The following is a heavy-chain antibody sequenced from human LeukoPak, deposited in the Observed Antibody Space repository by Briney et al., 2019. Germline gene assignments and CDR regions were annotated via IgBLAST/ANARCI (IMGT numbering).Heavy chain of an antibody. D-gene: IGHD1-26*01. J-gene: IGHJ4*02. V-gene: IGHV3-21*01. Sequence: GGSLRPSCAASGFTFSSYSMNWVRQAPGKGLEWVSSISSSSSYIYYADSVKGRFTISRDNAKNSLYLQMNSLRAEDTAVYYCARNQWEVLYYFDYWGQGTLVTVSS. CDR3: ARNQWEVLYYFDY. CDR1: GFTFSSYS. CDR2: ISSSSSYI.